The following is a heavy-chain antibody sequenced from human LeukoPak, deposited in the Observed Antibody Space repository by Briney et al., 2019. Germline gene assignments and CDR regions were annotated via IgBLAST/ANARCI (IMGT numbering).Heavy chain of an antibody. Sequence: PGGSLRLSCAASGFTFSSYGMHWVRQAPGKGLEWVAVIWYDGSNKYYADSVKGRFTISRDNSKNTLHLQMNSLRAEDTAVYYCARALEPYYYDSSGYYVPIYWGQGTLVTVSS. CDR2: IWYDGSNK. CDR1: GFTFSSYG. CDR3: ARALEPYYYDSSGYYVPIY. D-gene: IGHD3-22*01. J-gene: IGHJ4*02. V-gene: IGHV3-33*01.